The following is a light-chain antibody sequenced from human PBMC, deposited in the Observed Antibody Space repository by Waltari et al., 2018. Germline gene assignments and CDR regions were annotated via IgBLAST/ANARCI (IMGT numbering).Light chain of an antibody. J-gene: IGLJ2*01. CDR1: NIGAKS. CDR2: FDS. CDR3: QVWDTSADHLVV. V-gene: IGLV3-21*04. Sequence: SYVLTQPPSVSVAPGTTASITCGGNNIGAKSVNWYQQKPGQAPILLIYFDSDRPSGIPDRFSGSNSGHTATLTISRVEAGDEAAYYCQVWDTSADHLVVFGGGTNLTVV.